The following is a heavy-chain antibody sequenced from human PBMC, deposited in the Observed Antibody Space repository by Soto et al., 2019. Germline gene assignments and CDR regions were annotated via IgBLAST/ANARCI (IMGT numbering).Heavy chain of an antibody. CDR2: IYHSGST. J-gene: IGHJ4*02. D-gene: IGHD1-1*01. Sequence: SETLSRTCAVSGGSISSSNWWSFLRQPPGKGLEWIGEIYHSGSTNYNPSLKSRVTISVDKSKNQFSLKLSSVTAADTAVYYCARDTSAGTGDFDYWGQGTLVTVSS. CDR3: ARDTSAGTGDFDY. V-gene: IGHV4-4*02. CDR1: GGSISSSNW.